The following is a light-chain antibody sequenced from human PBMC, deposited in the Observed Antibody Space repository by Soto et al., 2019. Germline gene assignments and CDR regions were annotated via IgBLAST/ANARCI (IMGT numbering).Light chain of an antibody. CDR3: HTWDTGAMVV. V-gene: IGLV4-69*01. Sequence: QSVLTQSPSASASLGASVKLTCTLSSGHSSYAIAWHQQQPEKGPRYLMKLSSDGSPSKGDGIPDRFSGSSSGAERYLTISLLQSQYEADYYSHTWDTGAMVVFGGGTKLTVL. J-gene: IGLJ2*01. CDR2: LSSDGSP. CDR1: SGHSSYA.